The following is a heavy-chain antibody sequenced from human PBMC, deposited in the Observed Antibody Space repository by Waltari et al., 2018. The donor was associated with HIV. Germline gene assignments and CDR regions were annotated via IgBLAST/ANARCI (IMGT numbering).Heavy chain of an antibody. CDR1: GYIFTNYV. CDR3: ARDGYNYVPFDY. D-gene: IGHD5-12*01. V-gene: IGHV1-18*01. Sequence: QVQLVQSGAEVKKPGASVKVSCKASGYIFTNYVITWVRQAPGQGLEWMGWIGGYSGNTNYAQKFQGRVTMTTDTSTSTAYMELRSLRSDDTAVYYCARDGYNYVPFDYWGQGTLVTVSS. CDR2: IGGYSGNT. J-gene: IGHJ4*02.